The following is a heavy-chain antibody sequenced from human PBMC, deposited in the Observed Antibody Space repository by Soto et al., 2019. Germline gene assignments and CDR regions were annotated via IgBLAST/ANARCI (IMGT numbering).Heavy chain of an antibody. Sequence: PSETLSLTCTVSGGSISSGDYYWSWIRQPPGKGLEWIGYIYDSVNTYYNPSLRSRVTISADMSKNQFSLNLRSVTAADTAMYNCARSPSSIAAVNFDFWGQGTLVTVSS. CDR2: IYDSVNT. D-gene: IGHD6-6*01. CDR1: GGSISSGDYY. V-gene: IGHV4-30-4*01. J-gene: IGHJ4*02. CDR3: ARSPSSIAAVNFDF.